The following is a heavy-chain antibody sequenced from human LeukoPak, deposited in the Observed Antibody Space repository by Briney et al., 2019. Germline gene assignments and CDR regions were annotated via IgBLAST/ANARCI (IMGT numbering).Heavy chain of an antibody. CDR2: IYYSGST. CDR1: GDSIRTSSYY. J-gene: IGHJ4*02. Sequence: SETLSLTCTVSGDSIRTSSYYWGWIRQPPGKGLEWIGYIYYSGSTNYNPSLKSRVTISVDKSKNQFSLKLSSVTAADTAVYYCAASNEYSSSSSFDYWGQGTLVTVSS. V-gene: IGHV4-61*05. CDR3: AASNEYSSSSSFDY. D-gene: IGHD6-6*01.